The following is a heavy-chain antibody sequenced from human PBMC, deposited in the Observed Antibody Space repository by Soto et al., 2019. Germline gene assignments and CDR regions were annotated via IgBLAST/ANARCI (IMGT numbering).Heavy chain of an antibody. D-gene: IGHD3-9*01. CDR1: GGSFSGYY. CDR2: INHSGST. CDR3: ARGMVRYFDWAMGY. V-gene: IGHV4-34*01. Sequence: SETLSLTCAVYGGSFSGYYWSWIRQPPGKGLEWIGEINHSGSTNYNPSLKSRVTISVDTSKNQFSLKLSSVTAADTAVYYCARGMVRYFDWAMGYRGQGPLVTVS. J-gene: IGHJ4*02.